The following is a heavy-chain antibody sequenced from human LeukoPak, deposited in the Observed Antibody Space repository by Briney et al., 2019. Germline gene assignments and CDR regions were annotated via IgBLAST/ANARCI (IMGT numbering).Heavy chain of an antibody. CDR3: ARDRVLDYYDSSGYDY. CDR2: ISSSSSYT. J-gene: IGHJ4*02. CDR1: GFTFSSYS. V-gene: IGHV3-21*01. D-gene: IGHD3-22*01. Sequence: PGGSLRLSCAASGFTFSSYSMNWVRQAPGKGLEWISSISSSSSYTYYADSVKGRFTISRDNAKNSLYLQMNSLRAEDTAVYYCARDRVLDYYDSSGYDYWGQGTLVTVSS.